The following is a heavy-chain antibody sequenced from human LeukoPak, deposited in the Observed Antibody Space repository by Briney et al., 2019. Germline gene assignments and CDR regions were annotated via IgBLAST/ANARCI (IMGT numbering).Heavy chain of an antibody. CDR3: ARDDFPLESDWKFDY. CDR1: GYTFTGYY. CDR2: INPNSGGT. D-gene: IGHD1-1*01. V-gene: IGHV1-2*02. J-gene: IGHJ4*02. Sequence: GASVKVSCKASGYTFTGYYMHWVRQAHGQGLEWMGWINPNSGGTNYAQKFQGRVTMTRDTSISTAYMELSRLRSDDTAVYYCARDDFPLESDWKFDYWGQGTLVTVSS.